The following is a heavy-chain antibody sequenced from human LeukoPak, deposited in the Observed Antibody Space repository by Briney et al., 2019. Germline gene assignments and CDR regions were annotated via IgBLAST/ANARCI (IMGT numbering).Heavy chain of an antibody. CDR3: ARDHDSSGYYGY. Sequence: SETLSLTCTVSGGSISSYYWSWIRQPPGKGLEWIGYIYYSGSTNYNPSLKSRVTISVDTSKNQFSLKLSSVTAADTAVYYCARDHDSSGYYGYWGQGTLVTISS. D-gene: IGHD3-22*01. CDR2: IYYSGST. CDR1: GGSISSYY. V-gene: IGHV4-59*01. J-gene: IGHJ4*02.